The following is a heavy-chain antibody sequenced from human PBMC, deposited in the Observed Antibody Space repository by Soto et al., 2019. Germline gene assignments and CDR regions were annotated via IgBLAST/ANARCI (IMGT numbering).Heavy chain of an antibody. J-gene: IGHJ4*02. D-gene: IGHD1-26*01. CDR3: ARGIPKPELPYY. CDR1: GVSFSGYY. V-gene: IGHV4-34*01. Sequence: SETLSLTCAFYGVSFSGYYWSWIRQPPGKGLEWIGEINHSGSTNYNPSLKSRVTISVDTSKNQFSLKLSSVTAADTAVYYCARGIPKPELPYYWGQGTLVTVSS. CDR2: INHSGST.